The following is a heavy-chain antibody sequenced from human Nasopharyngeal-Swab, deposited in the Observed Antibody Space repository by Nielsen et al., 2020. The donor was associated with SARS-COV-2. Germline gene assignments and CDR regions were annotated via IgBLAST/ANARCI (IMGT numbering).Heavy chain of an antibody. CDR1: GYTFTGYY. CDR3: ARGRFLEWLLYSDYYYYGMDV. CDR2: MNPNSGNT. D-gene: IGHD3-3*01. J-gene: IGHJ6*02. Sequence: ASVKVSCKASGYTFTGYYMHWVRQATGQGLEWMGWMNPNSGNTGYAQKFQGRVTITRNTSISTAYMELSSLRSEDTTVYYCARGRFLEWLLYSDYYYYGMDVWGQGTTVTVSS. V-gene: IGHV1-8*03.